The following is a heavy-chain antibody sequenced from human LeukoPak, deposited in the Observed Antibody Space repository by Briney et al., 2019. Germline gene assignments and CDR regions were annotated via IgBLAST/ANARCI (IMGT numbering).Heavy chain of an antibody. V-gene: IGHV3-23*01. D-gene: IGHD3-10*01. J-gene: IGHJ4*02. CDR3: AKEKLWFGELLTYYFDY. CDR1: GFTFGSFA. CDR2: IFGSGGSP. Sequence: GGSLRLSCEASGFTFGSFAMYWVRQAPGKGLDWIAGIFGSGGSPHYADSVKGRFTISRDNSKNTLHLQMNSLRAEDTAVYYCAKEKLWFGELLTYYFDYWGQGTLVTVSS.